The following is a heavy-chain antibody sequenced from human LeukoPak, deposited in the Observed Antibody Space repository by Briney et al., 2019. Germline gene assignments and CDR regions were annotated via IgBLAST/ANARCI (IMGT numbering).Heavy chain of an antibody. J-gene: IGHJ6*02. CDR1: GFTFSTYS. V-gene: IGHV3-21*01. CDR3: ARALGDQPNYYYGMDV. CDR2: ITNSRSGTYI. Sequence: GGSLRLSCAASGFTFSTYSMNCVRQAPGKGLEWVSSITNSRSGTYIYYADSVTGRFTISRDNAKNSLYLQMNSLSAEDTAVYYCARALGDQPNYYYGMDVWGQGTTVTVSS. D-gene: IGHD2-2*01.